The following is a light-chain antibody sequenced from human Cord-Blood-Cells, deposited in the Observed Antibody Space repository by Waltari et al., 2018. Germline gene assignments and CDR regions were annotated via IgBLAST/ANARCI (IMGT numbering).Light chain of an antibody. J-gene: IGLJ2*01. V-gene: IGLV2-23*01. CDR2: EGS. Sequence: QSALTQPASVSGSPGQSITISCTGTSGDVGRYNLVSWYQQHPGKAPKLMIYEGSKRPSGVSNRFSGSKSGNTASLTISGLQAEDEADYYCCSYAGSVVFGGGTKLTVL. CDR1: SGDVGRYNL. CDR3: CSYAGSVV.